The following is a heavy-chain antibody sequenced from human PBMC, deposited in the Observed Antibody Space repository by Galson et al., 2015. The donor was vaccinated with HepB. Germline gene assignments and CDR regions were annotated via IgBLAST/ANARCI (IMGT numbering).Heavy chain of an antibody. J-gene: IGHJ5*02. V-gene: IGHV1-69*02. CDR2: IIPTLDIP. CDR3: AREDGHKTHLGGWFDT. CDR1: GGTFNNYN. D-gene: IGHD2-15*01. Sequence: SVKVSCKAPGGTFNNYNFNWVRQAPGQGLEWMGRIIPTLDIPNYAQKFRGRITITADKSTTTAYMELRNLRPNDTAVYYCAREDGHKTHLGGWFDTWGQGTLVTVSS.